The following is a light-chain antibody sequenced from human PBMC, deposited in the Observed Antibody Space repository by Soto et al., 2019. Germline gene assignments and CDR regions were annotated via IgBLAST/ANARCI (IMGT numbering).Light chain of an antibody. CDR3: SSFTSRHTYV. CDR2: DVS. Sequence: QSALTQPASVSGSPEQSTTISCTGTSSDIGGYNYVSWYQQLPGEAPKLIIYDVSDRPSGVSTRFSGSKSGNTASLTISGLQAEDEGDYYCSSFTSRHTYVFGTGTKVTVL. J-gene: IGLJ1*01. CDR1: SSDIGGYNY. V-gene: IGLV2-14*01.